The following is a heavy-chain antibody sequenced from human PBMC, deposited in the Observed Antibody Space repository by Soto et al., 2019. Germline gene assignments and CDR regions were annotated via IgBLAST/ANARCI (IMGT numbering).Heavy chain of an antibody. Sequence: QVQLVESGGGVVQPGRSLRLSCAASGFTFSDFDMHWVRQAPGKGLEWVAVISYRGSNKYYADSVKGRFTISGDNSNNMLYVQMDDLRPNDTAIYYCVKEAHRASRLEYWGRGTLVTVSS. CDR1: GFTFSDFD. CDR2: ISYRGSNK. V-gene: IGHV3-30*18. CDR3: VKEAHRASRLEY. D-gene: IGHD6-6*01. J-gene: IGHJ4*02.